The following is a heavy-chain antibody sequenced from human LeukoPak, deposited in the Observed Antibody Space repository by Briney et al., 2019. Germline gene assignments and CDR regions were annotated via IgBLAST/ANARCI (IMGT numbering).Heavy chain of an antibody. CDR2: INPSGGST. J-gene: IGHJ5*02. D-gene: IGHD4/OR15-4a*01. CDR1: GYTSTSYY. Sequence: ASVKVSCKASGYTSTSYYMHWVRQAPGQGLEWMGIINPSGGSTSYAQKFQGRVTMTRDTSTSTVYMELSSLRSEDTAVYYCARDMFMVQVGPTHWGFDPWGQGTLVTVSS. V-gene: IGHV1-46*01. CDR3: ARDMFMVQVGPTHWGFDP.